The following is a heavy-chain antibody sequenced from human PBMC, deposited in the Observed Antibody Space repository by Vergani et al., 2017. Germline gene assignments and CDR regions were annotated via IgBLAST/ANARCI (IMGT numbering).Heavy chain of an antibody. Sequence: EVQLVESGGGLVQPGGSLRLSCAASGFTVSSNYMSWVRQAPGKGLEWVSAISGSGGSTYYADSVKGRFTISRDNSKNTLYLQMNSLRAEDTAVYYCVKAPRYSNYVFDPWGQGTLVTVSS. CDR3: VKAPRYSNYVFDP. V-gene: IGHV3-23*04. CDR1: GFTVSSNY. D-gene: IGHD4-11*01. CDR2: ISGSGGST. J-gene: IGHJ5*02.